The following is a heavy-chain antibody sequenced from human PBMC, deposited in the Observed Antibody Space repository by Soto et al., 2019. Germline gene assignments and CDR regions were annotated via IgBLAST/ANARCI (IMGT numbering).Heavy chain of an antibody. CDR3: ASWYYYDSSGYPESYLEAPSDAFDI. J-gene: IGHJ3*02. CDR1: GFTFSSYA. D-gene: IGHD3-22*01. CDR2: ISYDGSNK. V-gene: IGHV3-30-3*01. Sequence: GGSLRLSYAASGFTFSSYAMHWVRQAPGKGLEWVAVISYDGSNKYYADSVKGRLTISRDNSKNTLYLQMNSLRAEDTAVYYCASWYYYDSSGYPESYLEAPSDAFDIWGQGTMVTVSS.